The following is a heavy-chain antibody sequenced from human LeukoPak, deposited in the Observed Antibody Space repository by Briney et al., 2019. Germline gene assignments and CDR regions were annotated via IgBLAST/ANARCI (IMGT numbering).Heavy chain of an antibody. J-gene: IGHJ4*02. CDR2: ISYDGSNK. CDR1: GLTFSSYA. CDR3: ARDGGSSGVDTAMVFDY. D-gene: IGHD5-18*01. V-gene: IGHV3-30-3*01. Sequence: GRSLRLSCTASGLTFSSYAMHWVRQAPGKGLEWVAVISYDGSNKYYADSVKGRFTISRDNSKNTLYLQMNSLRAEDTAVYYCARDGGSSGVDTAMVFDYWGQGTLVTVSS.